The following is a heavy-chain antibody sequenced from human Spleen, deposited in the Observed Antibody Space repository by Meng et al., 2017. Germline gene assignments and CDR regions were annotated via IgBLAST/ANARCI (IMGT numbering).Heavy chain of an antibody. D-gene: IGHD6-13*01. Sequence: QVQLAESGAEVKKPRASVKLSCKPSGYTFAAYWIHWLRQAPGQGLEWMGRIDPNNDHTQYAQNFQGRVTMTSDTSISTVYMELNGLRSDDTAVYYCARDEDISAAGKLFGDYWGQGTLVTVSS. V-gene: IGHV1-2*06. CDR1: GYTFAAYW. J-gene: IGHJ4*02. CDR3: ARDEDISAAGKLFGDY. CDR2: IDPNNDHT.